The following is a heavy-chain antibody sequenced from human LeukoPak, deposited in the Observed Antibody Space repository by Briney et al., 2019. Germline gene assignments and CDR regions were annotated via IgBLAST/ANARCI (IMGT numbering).Heavy chain of an antibody. Sequence: PGGSLRLSCAASGFTFSSYAMSWVRQAPGKGLEWVSAISGSGSSTYYADSVKGRFAISRDNSKNMLYVQMNSLRAEDSAVYYCAKGAEDYVWGSIGSWGQGILVTVSS. D-gene: IGHD3-16*01. CDR3: AKGAEDYVWGSIGS. V-gene: IGHV3-23*01. CDR1: GFTFSSYA. CDR2: ISGSGSST. J-gene: IGHJ5*02.